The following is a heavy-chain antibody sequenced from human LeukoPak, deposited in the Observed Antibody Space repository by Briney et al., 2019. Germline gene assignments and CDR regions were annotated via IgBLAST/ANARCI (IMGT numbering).Heavy chain of an antibody. CDR3: AKDRRRAVAGNSFDY. Sequence: GGSLRLSCAASGFTFSSYAMSWVRQAPGKGLEWVSAISGSGGSTYYADSVKGRFTISRDNSKNTLYLQMNSLRAEDTAVYCCAKDRRRAVAGNSFDYWGQGTLVTVSS. J-gene: IGHJ4*02. CDR1: GFTFSSYA. CDR2: ISGSGGST. D-gene: IGHD6-19*01. V-gene: IGHV3-23*01.